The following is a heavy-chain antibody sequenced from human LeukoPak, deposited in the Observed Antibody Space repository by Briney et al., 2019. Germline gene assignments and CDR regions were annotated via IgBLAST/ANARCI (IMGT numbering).Heavy chain of an antibody. CDR1: GFTFSSYD. CDR3: ARGLSDDAFDI. J-gene: IGHJ3*02. D-gene: IGHD3-10*01. V-gene: IGHV3-13*01. CDR2: IGTAGDT. Sequence: GGSLRLSCAAPGFTFSSYDMHWVRQATGKGLEWVSAIGTAGDTYYPGSVKGRFTISRENAKNSLYLQMNSLRAGDTAVYYCARGLSDDAFDIWGQGTMVTVSS.